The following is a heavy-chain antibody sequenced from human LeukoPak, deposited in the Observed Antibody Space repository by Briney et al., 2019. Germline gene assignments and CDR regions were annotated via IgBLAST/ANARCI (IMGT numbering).Heavy chain of an antibody. V-gene: IGHV3-7*01. CDR2: IRQDGSEK. CDR3: ERCGYSHGYGWGGGYYYYYMDV. J-gene: IGHJ6*03. CDR1: GFTFSSYW. D-gene: IGHD5-18*01. Sequence: GSLRLSCAASGFTFSSYWMGWVRQAPGKGLEWVANIRQDGSEKYYVDSVKGRFTISRDNAKNSLYLQMNSLRAEDTAVYYCERCGYSHGYGWGGGYYYYYMDVWGKGTTVTVSS.